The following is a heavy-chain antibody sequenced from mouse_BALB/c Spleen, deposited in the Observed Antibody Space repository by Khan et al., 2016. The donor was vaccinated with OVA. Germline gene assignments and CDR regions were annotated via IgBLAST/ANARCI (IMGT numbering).Heavy chain of an antibody. CDR2: IRRKSHNYAT. J-gene: IGHJ3*01. V-gene: IGHV10-1*02. D-gene: IGHD2-2*01. CDR3: VRRDSDGYGGFTY. Sequence: EVKLEESGGGLVQPKGSMKLSCAASGFMFNTYAMNWVRQAPGKGLEWVARIRRKSHNYATNYADSVKDRFTISRDDSQSMLYLQMNSLKTEDTAMYYCVRRDSDGYGGFTYWGQGTLVTVSA. CDR1: GFMFNTYA.